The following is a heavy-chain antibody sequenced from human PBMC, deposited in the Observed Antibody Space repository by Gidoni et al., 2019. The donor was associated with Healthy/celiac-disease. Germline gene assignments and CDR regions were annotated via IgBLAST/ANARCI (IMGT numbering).Heavy chain of an antibody. V-gene: IGHV4-34*01. J-gene: IGHJ4*02. CDR2: ISHSGST. CDR3: ARGRSGSYYPIPVLLLLLFDY. CDR1: GGSFSGYY. D-gene: IGHD1-26*01. Sequence: QVQLQQWGAGLLKPSETLCLTCAVYGGSFSGYYWSWIRQHQGKWLECIGEISHSGSTNYNPSLKIPVTNSVDTSMIQFSLKLSSVTAADTAVYYCARGRSGSYYPIPVLLLLLFDYWGQGTLVTVSS.